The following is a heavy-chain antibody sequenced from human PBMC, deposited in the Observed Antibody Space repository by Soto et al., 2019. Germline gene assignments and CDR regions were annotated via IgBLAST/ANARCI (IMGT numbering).Heavy chain of an antibody. D-gene: IGHD3-22*01. CDR2: IYYSGST. Sequence: QLQLQESGPGLVKPSETLSLTCTVSGGSISSSSYYWGWIRQPPGKGVEWIGGIYYSGSTYYTPSLKSRVTISVDTSKNQFSLKLSSVTAADTAVYYCARAPTYYYDSSGGNYYYGMDVWGQGTTVTVSS. CDR1: GGSISSSSYY. CDR3: ARAPTYYYDSSGGNYYYGMDV. J-gene: IGHJ6*02. V-gene: IGHV4-39*01.